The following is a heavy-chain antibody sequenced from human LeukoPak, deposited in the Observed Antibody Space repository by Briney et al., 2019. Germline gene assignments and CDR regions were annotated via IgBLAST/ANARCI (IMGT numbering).Heavy chain of an antibody. J-gene: IGHJ4*02. V-gene: IGHV4-39*01. Sequence: SETLSLTCTVSGGSIRSNNYYWGWIRQPPGKGLEWIGEINHSGSTNYNPSLKSRVTISVDTSKNQFSLKLSSVTAADTAVYYCARHYYDILTGYFQYYFDYWGQGTLVTVSS. D-gene: IGHD3-9*01. CDR3: ARHYYDILTGYFQYYFDY. CDR2: INHSGST. CDR1: GGSIRSNNYY.